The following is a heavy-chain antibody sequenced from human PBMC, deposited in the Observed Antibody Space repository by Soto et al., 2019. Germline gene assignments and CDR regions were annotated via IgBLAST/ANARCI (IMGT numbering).Heavy chain of an antibody. Sequence: PSETLSLTCAVYGGSFSGYYWSWIRQPPGKGLEWIGEINHSGSTNYNPSLKSRVTISVDTSKNQFSLKLSSVTAADTAVYYCARGKDYDILTGQYYYYGMDVWGQGTTVTV. CDR1: GGSFSGYY. CDR2: INHSGST. J-gene: IGHJ6*02. D-gene: IGHD3-9*01. CDR3: ARGKDYDILTGQYYYYGMDV. V-gene: IGHV4-34*01.